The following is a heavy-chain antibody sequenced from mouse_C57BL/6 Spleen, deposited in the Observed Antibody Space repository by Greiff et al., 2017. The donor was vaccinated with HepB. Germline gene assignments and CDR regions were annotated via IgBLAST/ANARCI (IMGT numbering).Heavy chain of an antibody. D-gene: IGHD3-1*01. J-gene: IGHJ4*01. CDR1: GYAFSSSW. CDR2: IYPGDGDT. CDR3: ARGMGLGAMDY. Sequence: QVQLQQSGPELVKPGASVKISCKASGYAFSSSWMNWVKQRPGKGLEWIGRIYPGDGDTNYNGKFKGKATLTADKSSSTAYMQLSSLTSEDSAVYFCARGMGLGAMDYWGQGTSVTVSS. V-gene: IGHV1-82*01.